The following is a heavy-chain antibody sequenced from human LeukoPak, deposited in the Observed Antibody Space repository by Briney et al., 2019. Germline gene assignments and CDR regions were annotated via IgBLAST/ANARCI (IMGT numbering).Heavy chain of an antibody. D-gene: IGHD1-26*01. J-gene: IGHJ6*03. CDR2: ITSGSSYI. CDR3: ARDPYSGSYGNYYYYFMDV. Sequence: GGSLRLSCAASGFTFSSYNMNWVRQAPGKGLEWVSSITSGSSYIYYADSVKGQFTISRDDAKNSLYLQMNSLRAEDTAVYYCARDPYSGSYGNYYYYFMDVCGKGTTVTISS. CDR1: GFTFSSYN. V-gene: IGHV3-21*01.